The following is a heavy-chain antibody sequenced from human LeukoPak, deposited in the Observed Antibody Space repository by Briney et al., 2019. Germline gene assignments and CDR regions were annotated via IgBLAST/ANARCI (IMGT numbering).Heavy chain of an antibody. CDR2: IYTSGTT. D-gene: IGHD3-22*01. CDR1: GGSISSYY. Sequence: SETLSLTFTVSGGSISSYYWSWIRQPAGKGLEWIGRIYTSGTTNYNPSLKSRITMSVDTSKNQFSLKMRSVTAADTAVYYCARANYDGSDYWGQGTLVTVSS. CDR3: ARANYDGSDY. J-gene: IGHJ4*02. V-gene: IGHV4-4*07.